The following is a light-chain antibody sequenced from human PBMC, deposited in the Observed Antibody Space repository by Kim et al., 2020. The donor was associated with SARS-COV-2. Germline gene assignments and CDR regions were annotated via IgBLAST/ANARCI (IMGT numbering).Light chain of an antibody. J-gene: IGKJ2*01. Sequence: EIVLTQSPGTLSLSPGERATLSCRASQSVGRYLSWYQQKRGQAPRLLIFDASNRATGIPARFSGSGSGTDFILTISSLEPEDFAVYYCQQRNVWPWTFGQGTKLEI. CDR3: QQRNVWPWT. CDR1: QSVGRY. CDR2: DAS. V-gene: IGKV3-11*01.